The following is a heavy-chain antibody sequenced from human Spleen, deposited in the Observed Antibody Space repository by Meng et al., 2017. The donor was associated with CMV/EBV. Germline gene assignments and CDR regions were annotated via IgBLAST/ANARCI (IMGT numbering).Heavy chain of an antibody. CDR3: ARDSYIYDYYYGMDV. J-gene: IGHJ6*02. D-gene: IGHD2-2*02. Sequence: GGSLRLSCAASGFTFSPYSMNWVRQAPGKGLEWVSSISSSSNYIYYADSVKGRFTISRDNAKNSLHLQMNSLRAEDTAVYYCARDSYIYDYYYGMDVWGQGTTVTVSS. CDR2: ISSSSNYI. CDR1: GFTFSPYS. V-gene: IGHV3-21*01.